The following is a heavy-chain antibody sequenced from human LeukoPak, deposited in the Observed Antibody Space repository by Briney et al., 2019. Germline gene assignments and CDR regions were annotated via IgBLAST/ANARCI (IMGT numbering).Heavy chain of an antibody. Sequence: ASVKVSCKASGYTFTSYAMNWVRQAPGQGLEWMGWINPNSGGTNYAQKFQGRVTMTRDTSISTAYMELSRLRSDDTAVYYCATWEDYGDSSFDYWGQGTLVTVSS. V-gene: IGHV1-2*02. D-gene: IGHD4-17*01. J-gene: IGHJ4*02. CDR1: GYTFTSYA. CDR3: ATWEDYGDSSFDY. CDR2: INPNSGGT.